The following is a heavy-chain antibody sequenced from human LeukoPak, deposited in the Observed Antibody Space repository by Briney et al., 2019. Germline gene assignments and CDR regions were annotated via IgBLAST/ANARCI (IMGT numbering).Heavy chain of an antibody. V-gene: IGHV3-53*01. J-gene: IGHJ6*03. CDR1: GFTVSSNY. CDR2: IYSGGST. D-gene: IGHD3-3*01. Sequence: PGGSLRLSCAASGFTVSSNYMSWVRQAPGKGLEWVSVIYSGGSTYYADSVKGRFTISRDNSKNTLYLQMNSLRAEDTVVYYCASSTSDFWSGYYPEDYYYYMDVWGKGTTVTVSS. CDR3: ASSTSDFWSGYYPEDYYYYMDV.